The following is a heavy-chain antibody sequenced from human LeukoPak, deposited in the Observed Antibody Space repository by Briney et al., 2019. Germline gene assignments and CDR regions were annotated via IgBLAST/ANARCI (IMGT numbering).Heavy chain of an antibody. J-gene: IGHJ4*02. Sequence: SVKVSCKATGGTFSSYAISWVRQAPGQGLEWMGGIIPIFGTANYAQKFQGRVTITADESTSTAYMELSSLRSEDTAVYYCARSIAIAARLGFDYWGQGTLVTVSS. CDR2: IIPIFGTA. D-gene: IGHD6-6*01. V-gene: IGHV1-69*13. CDR3: ARSIAIAARLGFDY. CDR1: GGTFSSYA.